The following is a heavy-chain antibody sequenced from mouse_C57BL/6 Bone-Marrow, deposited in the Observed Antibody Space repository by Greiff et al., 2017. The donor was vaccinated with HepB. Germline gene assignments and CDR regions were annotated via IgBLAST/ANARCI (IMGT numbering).Heavy chain of an antibody. CDR3: ARSGTHIYYGNFFAY. J-gene: IGHJ3*01. V-gene: IGHV1-7*01. Sequence: VQLQQSGAELAKPGASVKLSCKASGYTFTSYWMHWVNQRPGQGLEWIGYINPSSGYTKYNQKFKDKATLTADKSSSTAYMQLSSLTYEDSAVYYCARSGTHIYYGNFFAYWGQGTLVTVSA. CDR1: GYTFTSYW. D-gene: IGHD2-1*01. CDR2: INPSSGYT.